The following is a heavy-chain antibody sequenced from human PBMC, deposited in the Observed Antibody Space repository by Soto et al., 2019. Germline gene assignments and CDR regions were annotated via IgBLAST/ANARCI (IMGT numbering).Heavy chain of an antibody. CDR2: IYPGDSDT. D-gene: IGHD2-2*01. CDR3: ASSPRGYCSSTSCRELGNYYGMDV. CDR1: GYSFISYW. V-gene: IGHV5-51*01. Sequence: GESLKISCKGSGYSFISYWIGWVRQMPGKGLEWMGIIYPGDSDTKYSPSFQGHVTISADKSISTAYLQWSSLKASDTAMYYCASSPRGYCSSTSCRELGNYYGMDVWGQGTTVTVSS. J-gene: IGHJ6*02.